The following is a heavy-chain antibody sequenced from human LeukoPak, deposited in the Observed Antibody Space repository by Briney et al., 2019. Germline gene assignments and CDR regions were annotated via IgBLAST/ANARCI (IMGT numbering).Heavy chain of an antibody. J-gene: IGHJ4*02. CDR1: ANSFTTYW. D-gene: IGHD3-22*01. Sequence: GESLKISCKGSANSFTTYWIGWVRQMPGKGLEWMGIIYPGDSDTRYSPSFQGQVTISVDKSISTAYLQWSSLKASDTAVYYCVRRGSDDYFYAFDYWGQGTLVSVSS. CDR3: VRRGSDDYFYAFDY. CDR2: IYPGDSDT. V-gene: IGHV5-51*01.